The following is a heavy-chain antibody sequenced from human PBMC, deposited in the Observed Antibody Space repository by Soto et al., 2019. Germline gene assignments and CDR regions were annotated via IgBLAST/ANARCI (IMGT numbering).Heavy chain of an antibody. D-gene: IGHD6-13*01. CDR2: ISLDGSSK. Sequence: GGSLRLSCAASGFTFSSYGMHWVRQAPGKGLEGVAFISLDGSSKLYTDSVKGRFTISRDNSKNTLYLQIDSLRAADTAVYYCGPGTVYWGRGTMVTV. CDR3: GPGTVY. J-gene: IGHJ1*01. V-gene: IGHV3-30*03. CDR1: GFTFSSYG.